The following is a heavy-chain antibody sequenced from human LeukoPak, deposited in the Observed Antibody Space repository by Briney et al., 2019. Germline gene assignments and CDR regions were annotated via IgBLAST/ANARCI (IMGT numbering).Heavy chain of an antibody. Sequence: ASVTISCKASGYTFFTAYHMHWVRQAPVQGLEWMGVINPRGGATTYAQKFQGRVTMTTDTSTSTVYMQLSSLRSEDTAVYYCARLAAPGTSSDYWGQGTLVTVSS. CDR2: INPRGGAT. CDR1: GYTFFTAYH. J-gene: IGHJ4*02. V-gene: IGHV1-46*01. CDR3: ARLAAPGTSSDY. D-gene: IGHD6-13*01.